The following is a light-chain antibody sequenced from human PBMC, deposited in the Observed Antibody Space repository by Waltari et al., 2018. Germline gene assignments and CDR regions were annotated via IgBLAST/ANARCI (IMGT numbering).Light chain of an antibody. Sequence: SALTQPASVSGSPGQSITISCTGPTSGVGGYNYVSWYQQHPGKAPKLLIYEVSNRPSGVSHRFSGSKSGNTASLTISGLQAEDEADYYCSSYTSSSTLVFGGGTKLTVL. J-gene: IGLJ2*01. V-gene: IGLV2-14*01. CDR3: SSYTSSSTLV. CDR1: TSGVGGYNY. CDR2: EVS.